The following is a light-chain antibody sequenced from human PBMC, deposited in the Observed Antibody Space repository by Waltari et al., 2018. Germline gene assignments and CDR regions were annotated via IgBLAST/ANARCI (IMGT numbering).Light chain of an antibody. CDR2: EAS. CDR3: QQYKSYKT. CDR1: QSITSS. Sequence: DIQMTQSPSTLSASVGDRVTITCRASQSITSSLAWYQQKPGKAPKILIYEASNLETGVPLRFSGSGSGTEFTLTISSLQPDDFATYYCQQYKSYKTFGQGTKVEIK. J-gene: IGKJ1*01. V-gene: IGKV1-5*03.